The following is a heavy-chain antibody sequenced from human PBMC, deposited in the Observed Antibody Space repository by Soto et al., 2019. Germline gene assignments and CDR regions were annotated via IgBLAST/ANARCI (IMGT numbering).Heavy chain of an antibody. V-gene: IGHV4-34*01. Sequence: PSETLSLTCAVYGGSFSGYYWSWIRQPPGKGLEWIGEINHSGSTNYNPSLKSRVTISVDTSKNQFSLKLSSVTAADTAVYYCARDPRDIVVVVAATPYPYYYYYGMDVWGQGTTVTVSS. J-gene: IGHJ6*02. CDR2: INHSGST. CDR3: ARDPRDIVVVVAATPYPYYYYYGMDV. CDR1: GGSFSGYY. D-gene: IGHD2-15*01.